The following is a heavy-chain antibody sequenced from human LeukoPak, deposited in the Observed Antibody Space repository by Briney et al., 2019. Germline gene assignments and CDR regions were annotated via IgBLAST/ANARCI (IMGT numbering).Heavy chain of an antibody. CDR1: GFNFSNYA. CDR3: AKDRSDSNSWYLGDY. V-gene: IGHV3-23*01. Sequence: GGSLRLSCAASGFNFSNYAMSWVRQAPGKGLEWVSAISGSGSSTYYVDSVKGRITISRDNSKNTLYLQMNSLRAEDTAVYYCAKDRSDSNSWYLGDYWGQGTLVTVSS. J-gene: IGHJ4*02. CDR2: ISGSGSST. D-gene: IGHD6-13*01.